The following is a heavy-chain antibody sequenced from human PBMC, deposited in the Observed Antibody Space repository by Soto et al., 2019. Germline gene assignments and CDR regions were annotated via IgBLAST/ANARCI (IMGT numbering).Heavy chain of an antibody. CDR2: ISADNINT. J-gene: IGHJ6*02. Sequence: AQLVQSGAAVKQPGASVKVSCKASGYTFYSHSISWVRQAPGQGLEWMGRISADNINTKYAQKFRGRVTMTTDTSTSTVYMELRNLRSDDTAVYYCARCIQEDYYYGMDVWGQGTTVTVSS. D-gene: IGHD5-18*01. CDR3: ARCIQEDYYYGMDV. V-gene: IGHV1-18*01. CDR1: GYTFYSHS.